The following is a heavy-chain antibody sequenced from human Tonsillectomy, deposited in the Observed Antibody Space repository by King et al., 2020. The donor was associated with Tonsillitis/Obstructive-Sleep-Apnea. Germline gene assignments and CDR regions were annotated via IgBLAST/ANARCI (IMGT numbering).Heavy chain of an antibody. CDR3: VRHAHDSNSYYYMAV. J-gene: IGHJ6*03. D-gene: IGHD2-21*02. V-gene: IGHV4-39*01. Sequence: LQLQESGPGLVKPSETLSLTCSVAGGSISSREYYWGWIRQPPGKGLEWIASIYYNGDTYYNPSLKSRVTISVDTSKNQFSLKLTSVTAADTSVYYCVRHAHDSNSYYYMAVWGKGTTVTVSS. CDR1: GGSISSREYY. CDR2: IYYNGDT.